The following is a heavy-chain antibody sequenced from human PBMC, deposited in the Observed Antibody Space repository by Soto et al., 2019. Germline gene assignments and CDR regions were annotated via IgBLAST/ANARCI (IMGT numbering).Heavy chain of an antibody. V-gene: IGHV4-30-4*01. Sequence: QVQLQESGPGLVKPSQTLSLTCTVSGGSISSGDYYWSWIRQPPGKGLEWIGYIYYSGSTYYNPSLKNPVTISVDTSKNQFPLKLSSVTAADTAVYYCARKFYDFWSGNFDYWGQGTLVTVSS. CDR2: IYYSGST. D-gene: IGHD3-3*01. CDR1: GGSISSGDYY. J-gene: IGHJ4*02. CDR3: ARKFYDFWSGNFDY.